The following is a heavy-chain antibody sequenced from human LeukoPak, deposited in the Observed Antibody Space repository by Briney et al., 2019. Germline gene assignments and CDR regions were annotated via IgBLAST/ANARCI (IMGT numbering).Heavy chain of an antibody. D-gene: IGHD2-21*02. Sequence: PGGSLRLSCAASGFTFSSFGMHRVRQAPGKGLEWVAFIRYDGSTKHYADSVKGRFTISRDNSHNTLYLQMNSLRTKDTAVYYCATDSNDYGDYWGQGTLVTVSS. CDR2: IRYDGSTK. CDR3: ATDSNDYGDY. V-gene: IGHV3-30*02. J-gene: IGHJ4*02. CDR1: GFTFSSFG.